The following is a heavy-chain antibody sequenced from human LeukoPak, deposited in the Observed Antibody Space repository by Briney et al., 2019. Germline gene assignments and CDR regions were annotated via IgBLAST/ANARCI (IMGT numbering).Heavy chain of an antibody. CDR1: GYTFTSYD. J-gene: IGHJ4*02. CDR3: ARGRMNGDYFDY. D-gene: IGHD4-17*01. Sequence: ASVKVSCKASGYTFTSYDINWVRQAPGQGLEWMGWMNPNSGNTGYAQKFQGRVTITRNTSISTAYMELSSLRSEDTAVYYCARGRMNGDYFDYWGQGTLVTVSS. V-gene: IGHV1-8*03. CDR2: MNPNSGNT.